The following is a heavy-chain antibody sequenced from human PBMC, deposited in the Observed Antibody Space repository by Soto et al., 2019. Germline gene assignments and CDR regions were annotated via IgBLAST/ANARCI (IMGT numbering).Heavy chain of an antibody. CDR3: ARAPNSGSYSDY. J-gene: IGHJ4*02. Sequence: QVQLVESGGGVVQPGRSLRLSCAASGFTFSSYAMHGVRQAPGKGLEWVAVISYDGSNKYYADSVKGRFTISRDNSKNTLYLQMNSLRAEDTAVYYCARAPNSGSYSDYWGQGTLVTVSS. D-gene: IGHD1-26*01. V-gene: IGHV3-30-3*01. CDR1: GFTFSSYA. CDR2: ISYDGSNK.